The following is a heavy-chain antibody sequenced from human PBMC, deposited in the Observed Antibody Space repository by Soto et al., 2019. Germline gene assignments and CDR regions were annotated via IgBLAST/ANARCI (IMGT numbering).Heavy chain of an antibody. CDR1: GGSFSGYY. J-gene: IGHJ6*02. V-gene: IGHV4-34*01. D-gene: IGHD6-13*01. Sequence: SQTLSLTCPVYGGSFSGYYWSWIRQPPGKGLEWIGEINHSGSTNYNPSLKSRVTISVDTSKNQFSLKLSSVTAADTAVYYCASMFSSSWYKARYYHSGMDVCGQGTTVTVSS. CDR2: INHSGST. CDR3: ASMFSSSWYKARYYHSGMDV.